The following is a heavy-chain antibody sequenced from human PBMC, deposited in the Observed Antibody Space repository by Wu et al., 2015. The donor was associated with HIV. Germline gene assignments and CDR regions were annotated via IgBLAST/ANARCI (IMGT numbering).Heavy chain of an antibody. D-gene: IGHD3-10*01. CDR1: EAPSAAML. Sequence: QVQLVQTGAEVKKPGSSVKVSCKILEAPSAAMLSAGCDRPLDKGWSGMGGINPVLGTAIYAQTFRGRVAITTVESTNTVYIELTVLRSKDTAVYYCARPSVWFGESPHTFDIWGPGTMVTVSS. CDR3: ARPSVWFGESPHTFDI. CDR2: INPVLGTA. V-gene: IGHV1-69*05. J-gene: IGHJ3*02.